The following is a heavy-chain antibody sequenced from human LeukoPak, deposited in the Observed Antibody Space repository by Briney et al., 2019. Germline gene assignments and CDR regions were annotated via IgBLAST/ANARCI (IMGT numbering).Heavy chain of an antibody. D-gene: IGHD4-17*01. J-gene: IGHJ3*02. CDR2: ISGSGGSI. Sequence: GGSLRLSCAASGFTFSSYAMNWVRQAPGKGLEWVSVISGSGGSIYYADSVKGRFTMSRDNSKNTLYLQMNSLRAEDTAVYYCAKERGNGVRGAFDIWGQGTMVTVSS. CDR1: GFTFSSYA. CDR3: AKERGNGVRGAFDI. V-gene: IGHV3-23*01.